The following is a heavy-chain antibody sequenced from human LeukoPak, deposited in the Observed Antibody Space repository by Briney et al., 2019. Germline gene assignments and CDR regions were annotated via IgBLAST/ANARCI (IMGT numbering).Heavy chain of an antibody. CDR2: IYNSEYT. V-gene: IGHV4-59*08. CDR3: ARHAIYSGGYSYWFDP. CDR1: GGSISSYY. J-gene: IGHJ5*02. Sequence: PAETLSLTCTVSGGSISSYYWSWLGQPPGKGLEGSAYIYNSEYTNHNPSLKSRASISVDTSKNLCSLRLSSVTAADTAVYYCARHAIYSGGYSYWFDPWGLGTLVTVSS. D-gene: IGHD1-26*01.